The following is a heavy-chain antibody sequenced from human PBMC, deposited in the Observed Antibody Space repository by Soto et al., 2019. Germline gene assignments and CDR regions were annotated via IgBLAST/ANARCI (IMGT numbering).Heavy chain of an antibody. J-gene: IGHJ6*03. CDR1: GYTFTSYA. D-gene: IGHD6-6*01. Sequence: ASVKGSCKTSGYTFTSYARHWVRQAPGQRLEWMGWINAGNGNTKYSQKFQGRVTISRDNSKNTVYLQMGSLRPEDMAVYYCARRARPDFYYMDVWGKGTTVTVSS. V-gene: IGHV1-3*01. CDR3: ARRARPDFYYMDV. CDR2: INAGNGNT.